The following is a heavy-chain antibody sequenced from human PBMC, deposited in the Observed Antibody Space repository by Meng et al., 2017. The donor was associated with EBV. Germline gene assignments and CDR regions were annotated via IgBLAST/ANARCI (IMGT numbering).Heavy chain of an antibody. CDR2: INQSGST. CDR3: ARGRWLQPGSYFDY. CDR1: GGSFRAYY. D-gene: IGHD5-24*01. Sequence: HQSSVSRLQPWVTVSHPGAVYGGSFRAYYWSWIRQSTGKGRECIGEINQSGSTNYPPSLKSRVTISVDTSTNQFSLKLSSVTGADTAVYYCARGRWLQPGSYFDYWGQGTLVTVSS. V-gene: IGHV4-34*01. J-gene: IGHJ4*02.